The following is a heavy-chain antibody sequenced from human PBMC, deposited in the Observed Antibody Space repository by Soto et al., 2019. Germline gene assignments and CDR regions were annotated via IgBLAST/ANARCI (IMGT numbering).Heavy chain of an antibody. J-gene: IGHJ6*02. CDR1: GFTFSSYA. V-gene: IGHV3-23*01. D-gene: IGHD2-2*02. CDR2: ISGSGGST. CDR3: AEDSGRYCSSTRCHTFPSGMDV. Sequence: GGSLRLSCAASGFTFSSYAMSWVRQAPGKGLEWVSAISGSGGSTYYADSVKGRFTISRDNSKNTLYLQMNSLRAEDTAVYYCAEDSGRYCSSTRCHTFPSGMDVWRQATTVSVSS.